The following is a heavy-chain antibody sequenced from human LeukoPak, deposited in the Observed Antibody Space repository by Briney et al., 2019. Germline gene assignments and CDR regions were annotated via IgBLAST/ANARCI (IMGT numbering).Heavy chain of an antibody. J-gene: IGHJ6*02. CDR1: GGSISSYY. CDR3: ARGGYSYGYSGYYYYGMDV. V-gene: IGHV4-59*01. Sequence: SETPSLTCTVSGGSISSYYWSWIRQPPGKGLEWIGYIYYSGSTNYNPSLKSRVTISVDTSKNQFSLKLSSVTAADTAVYYCARGGYSYGYSGYYYYGMDVWGQGTTVTVSS. CDR2: IYYSGST. D-gene: IGHD5-18*01.